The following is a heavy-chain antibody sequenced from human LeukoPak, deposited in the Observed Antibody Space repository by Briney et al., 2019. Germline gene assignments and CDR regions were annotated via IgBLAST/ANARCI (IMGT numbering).Heavy chain of an antibody. CDR3: ARSYGPFDY. Sequence: SETLSLTCTVSGGSLSSSSYYWGWIRQPPGKGLEWIGYIHYSGTTNYNPSLKSRVTISVDTSKNQFSLKLSSVTAADTAVYYCARSYGPFDYWGQGTLVTVSS. CDR1: GGSLSSSSYY. D-gene: IGHD4-17*01. CDR2: IHYSGTT. J-gene: IGHJ4*02. V-gene: IGHV4-61*01.